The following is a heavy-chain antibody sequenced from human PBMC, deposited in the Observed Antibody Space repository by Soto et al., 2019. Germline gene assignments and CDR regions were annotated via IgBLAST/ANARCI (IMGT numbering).Heavy chain of an antibody. V-gene: IGHV1-46*01. J-gene: IGHJ4*02. CDR2: VNPSGGHT. Sequence: QVQLVQSGAEVKKPGASVKVSCKASGDTFTDYYIHWVRQAPGQGLEWMGTVNPSGGHTTYAQHFLGRMTMTRDTSTSTLYMELTSLTSEDTAVYSCAGGGHVVVVTAALDYWGQGTLVTVSS. CDR1: GDTFTDYY. D-gene: IGHD2-21*02. CDR3: AGGGHVVVVTAALDY.